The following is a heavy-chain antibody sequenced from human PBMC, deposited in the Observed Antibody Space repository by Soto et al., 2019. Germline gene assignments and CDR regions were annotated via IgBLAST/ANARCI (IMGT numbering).Heavy chain of an antibody. CDR3: AAPTATYGDYDAFEI. Sequence: QMQLVQSGPEVKKPGTSVKVSCKASGFTFTSSAVQWVRQARGQRLEWIGWIVVGSGNTNYAQKFQERVTITRDMSTSTAYMELSSLRSEDTAVYYCAAPTATYGDYDAFEIWGQGTMVTVSS. V-gene: IGHV1-58*01. CDR2: IVVGSGNT. D-gene: IGHD4-17*01. J-gene: IGHJ3*02. CDR1: GFTFTSSA.